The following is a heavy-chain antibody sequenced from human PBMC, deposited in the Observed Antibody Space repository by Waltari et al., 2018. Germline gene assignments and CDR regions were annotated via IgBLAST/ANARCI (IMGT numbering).Heavy chain of an antibody. V-gene: IGHV1-18*01. Sequence: QVQSVQSGDEVKKPGASVRVSCKTSGYTYTSYSITWVRQAPGQGLEWMGWIDSRNGNTRYAQKVQGRVTMTTDTTTRTTYLELTSLRSDDTAVYYCVRDGDSGSYTFGYWGLGTLVTVSS. J-gene: IGHJ4*02. D-gene: IGHD1-26*01. CDR2: IDSRNGNT. CDR1: GYTYTSYS. CDR3: VRDGDSGSYTFGY.